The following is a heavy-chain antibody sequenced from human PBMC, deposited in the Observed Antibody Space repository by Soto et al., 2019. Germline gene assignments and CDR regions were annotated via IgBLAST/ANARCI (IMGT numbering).Heavy chain of an antibody. D-gene: IGHD6-19*01. V-gene: IGHV3-74*01. CDR3: VRESGVAADC. CDR2: IQTDGYAA. J-gene: IGHJ4*02. Sequence: ESGGVLVQPGGSPRLSCVASGFTFDSHWMHWVRQAPGEGLVWVSRIQTDGYAAAYADSVKGRFTISRDNTKNKVYLQMNSLRAEDTAVYFCVRESGVAADCWGQGTLVTVSS. CDR1: GFTFDSHW.